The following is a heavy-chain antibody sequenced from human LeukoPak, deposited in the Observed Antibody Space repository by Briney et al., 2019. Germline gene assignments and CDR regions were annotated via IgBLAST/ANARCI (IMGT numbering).Heavy chain of an antibody. CDR3: ARGSSRFDC. D-gene: IGHD6-13*01. Sequence: SETLSLTCTVSGGSISSGYWSWIRQPPGKGLEWIGYISYSDSTRYSPSLKSRVTMSIDTSMNQFSLKVTSVTAADTAVYYCARGSSRFDCWGQGTLVTVSS. V-gene: IGHV4-59*01. CDR1: GGSISSGY. CDR2: ISYSDST. J-gene: IGHJ4*02.